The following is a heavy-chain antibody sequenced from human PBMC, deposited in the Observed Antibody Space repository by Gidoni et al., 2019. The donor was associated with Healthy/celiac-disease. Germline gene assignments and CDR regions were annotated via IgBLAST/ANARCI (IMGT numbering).Heavy chain of an antibody. V-gene: IGHV3-23*01. CDR3: AKDLPDYGDYLYFDY. CDR1: GLTFGRYA. D-gene: IGHD4-17*01. Sequence: EVQLLESGVGLVQPGGSLRLSCAASGLTFGRYAMSWVRQAPGKGLEWFSAISGSGGSTYYADSVKGRFTISRDNSKNTLYLQMNSLRAEDTAVYYCAKDLPDYGDYLYFDYWGQGTLVTVSS. CDR2: ISGSGGST. J-gene: IGHJ4*02.